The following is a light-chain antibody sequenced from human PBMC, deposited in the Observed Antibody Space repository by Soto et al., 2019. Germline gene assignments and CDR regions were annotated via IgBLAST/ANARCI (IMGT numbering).Light chain of an antibody. CDR3: QQYNNWPFT. V-gene: IGKV3-15*01. J-gene: IGKJ3*01. CDR1: QSVSKN. Sequence: EIVLTQSPGTLSLSPGERATLSCRASQSVSKNFLAWYQQKPGQAPRLLIYGASTRATGIPATFSGSGSGTEFTLTISSLQSEDFAVYYCQQYNNWPFTFGPGTKVDIK. CDR2: GAS.